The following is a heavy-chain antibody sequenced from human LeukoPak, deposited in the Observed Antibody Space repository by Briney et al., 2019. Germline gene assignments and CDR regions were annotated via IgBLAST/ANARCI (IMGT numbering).Heavy chain of an antibody. V-gene: IGHV4-38-2*02. J-gene: IGHJ6*04. Sequence: PSETLSLTCTVSGYSISSGYYWGWIRQPPGKGLEWTGSIDHSGSTYYNPSLKSRVTISVDTSKNQFSLKLSSVTAADTAVYYCAELGVTMIGGVWGKGTTVTISS. D-gene: IGHD3-10*02. CDR2: IDHSGST. CDR3: AELGVTMIGGV. CDR1: GYSISSGYY.